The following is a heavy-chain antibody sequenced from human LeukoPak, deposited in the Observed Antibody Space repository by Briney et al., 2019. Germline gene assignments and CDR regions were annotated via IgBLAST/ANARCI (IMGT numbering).Heavy chain of an antibody. CDR1: GFTFSSYG. D-gene: IGHD2-2*01. Sequence: GRSLRLSCAASGFTFSSYGMHWVRQAPGKGLEWVAVIWYDGSNKYYADSVKGRFTISRDNSKNTLYLQMNSLRAEDTAVYYCARAARDIVVVPFDYWGQGTLVTVSS. J-gene: IGHJ4*02. CDR2: IWYDGSNK. CDR3: ARAARDIVVVPFDY. V-gene: IGHV3-33*01.